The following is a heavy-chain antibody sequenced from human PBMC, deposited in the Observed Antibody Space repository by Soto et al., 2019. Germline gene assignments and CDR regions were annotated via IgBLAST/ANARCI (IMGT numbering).Heavy chain of an antibody. D-gene: IGHD1-1*01. V-gene: IGHV4-31*03. CDR1: DGSISSGGYY. CDR3: ARGSEEGAGTLFG. J-gene: IGHJ4*02. CDR2: IYYSGST. Sequence: QVQLQESGPGLVKPSQTLSLTCTVSDGSISSGGYYWSWIRQHPGKGLEWIGYIYYSGSTYYNPSLKSRVTISVDTSKNQFSLKLSSVTAADTAVYYCARGSEEGAGTLFGWGQGTLVTVSS.